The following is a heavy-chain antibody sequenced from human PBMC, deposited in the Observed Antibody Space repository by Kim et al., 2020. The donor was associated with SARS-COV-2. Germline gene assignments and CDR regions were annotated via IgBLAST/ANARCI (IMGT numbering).Heavy chain of an antibody. CDR1: GYTFTSKA. Sequence: ASVKVSCKASGYTFTSKAINWVRQAPGQGLEWMGWINAASGKTNYSQRFQGRVTVTSNTSTRTAYMDLSSLRSEDTAVYYCARTGASSPRDWLDS. J-gene: IGHJ5*01. V-gene: IGHV1-3*01. D-gene: IGHD1-26*01. CDR3: ARTGASSPRDWLDS. CDR2: INAASGKT.